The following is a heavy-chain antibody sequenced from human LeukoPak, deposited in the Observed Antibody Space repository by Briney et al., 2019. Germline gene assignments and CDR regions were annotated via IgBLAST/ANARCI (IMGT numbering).Heavy chain of an antibody. J-gene: IGHJ4*02. CDR3: AKVGRYSSLYYFDY. CDR2: ISGSGGST. D-gene: IGHD6-19*01. CDR1: GFTFSNAW. V-gene: IGHV3-23*01. Sequence: GGSLRLSCAASGFTFSNAWMSWVRQAPGKGLEWVSAISGSGGSTYYADSVKGRFTISRDNSKNTLYLQMNSLRAEDTAVYYCAKVGRYSSLYYFDYWGQGTLVTVSS.